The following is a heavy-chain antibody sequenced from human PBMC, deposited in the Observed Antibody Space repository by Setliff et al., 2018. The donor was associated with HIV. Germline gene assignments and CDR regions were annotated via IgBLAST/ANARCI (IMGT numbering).Heavy chain of an antibody. CDR1: GFTFSSYA. D-gene: IGHD3-10*01. CDR2: ISDSGGNT. Sequence: AGGSLRLSCAASGFTFSSYAMNWVRQAPGKGLEWVSTISDSGGNTYYTDSVKGRFTISRDNSKNTLYLQMNSLRADDTAVYYCAYGSGSWNYWGQGTLVTVSS. CDR3: AYGSGSWNY. V-gene: IGHV3-23*01. J-gene: IGHJ4*02.